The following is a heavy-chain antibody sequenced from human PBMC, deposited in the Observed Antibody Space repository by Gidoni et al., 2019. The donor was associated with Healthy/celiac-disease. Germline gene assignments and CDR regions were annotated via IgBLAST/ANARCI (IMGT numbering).Heavy chain of an antibody. V-gene: IGHV4-61*02. CDR2: IYTSGST. J-gene: IGHJ5*02. CDR1: GGSISSGSYY. D-gene: IGHD6-6*01. CDR3: ARNIAARFNWFDP. Sequence: QVQLQESGPGLVKPSQPLSLTCTVSGGSISSGSYYWIWIRQPAGKGLEWIGRIYTSGSTNYNPSLKSRVTISVDTSKNQFSLKLSSVTAADTAVYYCARNIAARFNWFDPWGQGTLVTVSS.